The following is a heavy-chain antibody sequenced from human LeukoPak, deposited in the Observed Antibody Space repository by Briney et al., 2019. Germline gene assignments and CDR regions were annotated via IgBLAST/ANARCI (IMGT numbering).Heavy chain of an antibody. V-gene: IGHV3-7*01. CDR1: GFTFSSYW. Sequence: GGSLRLSCAASGFTFSSYWMSWVRQAPGKGLEWVANIKQDGSEKYYVDSVKGRFTISRDNAKNSLYLQMNSLRAEDTAVYYCARDKDDYYDSSGYPDYWGQGTLVTVSS. D-gene: IGHD3-22*01. J-gene: IGHJ4*02. CDR2: IKQDGSEK. CDR3: ARDKDDYYDSSGYPDY.